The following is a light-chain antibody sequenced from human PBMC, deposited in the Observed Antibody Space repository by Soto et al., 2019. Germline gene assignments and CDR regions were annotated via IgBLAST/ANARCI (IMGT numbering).Light chain of an antibody. V-gene: IGKV3-11*01. CDR1: QKISGY. J-gene: IGKJ4*01. CDR3: QQFGLSPT. Sequence: DIVLTQSPATLSLSPGQRATLSCRASQKISGYLAWYQQKPGQAPRLLIYDASNRATGIPVRFSGSGSGTDYTLTVSSLEPEDFAVYYCQQFGLSPTFGGGTKVEIK. CDR2: DAS.